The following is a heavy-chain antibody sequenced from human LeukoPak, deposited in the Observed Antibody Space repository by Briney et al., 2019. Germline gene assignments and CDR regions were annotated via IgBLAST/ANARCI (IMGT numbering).Heavy chain of an antibody. D-gene: IGHD6-19*01. Sequence: GGSLRLSCAASGFTFNHYAMSWVRQAPGKGLECVSSINQHGHTFYADSVKGRFTISRDNSKNTVFLQMNSLRADDTAECFCARDHGSQDSGAWYVFDYWGRGTLVTVSS. CDR3: ARDHGSQDSGAWYVFDY. CDR1: GFTFNHYA. CDR2: INQHGHT. J-gene: IGHJ4*02. V-gene: IGHV3-23*05.